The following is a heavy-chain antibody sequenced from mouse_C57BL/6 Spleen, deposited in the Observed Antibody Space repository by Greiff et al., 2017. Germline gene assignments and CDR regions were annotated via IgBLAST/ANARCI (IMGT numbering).Heavy chain of an antibody. CDR2: IYPRSGNT. CDR3: ASPHYYGSSHWYFDV. Sequence: QVQLQQSGAELARPGASVKLSCKASGYTFTSYGISWVKQRTGQGLEWIGEIYPRSGNTYYNEKFKGKATLTADKSSSTAYMELRSLTSEDSAVYFCASPHYYGSSHWYFDVWGTGITVTVSS. D-gene: IGHD1-1*01. CDR1: GYTFTSYG. V-gene: IGHV1-81*01. J-gene: IGHJ1*03.